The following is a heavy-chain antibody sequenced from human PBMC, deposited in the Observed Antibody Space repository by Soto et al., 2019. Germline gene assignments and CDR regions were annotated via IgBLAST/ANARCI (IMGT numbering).Heavy chain of an antibody. CDR1: GGSFSGYY. CDR3: ARGGFRAYVKDTYYYDSSGYRPFDY. Sequence: SETLSLTCAVYGGSFSGYYWSWIRQPPGKGLEWIGEINHSGSTNYNPSLKSRVTISVDTSKNQFSLKLSSVTAADTAVYYCARGGFRAYVKDTYYYDSSGYRPFDYWGQGTLVTV. CDR2: INHSGST. J-gene: IGHJ4*02. D-gene: IGHD3-22*01. V-gene: IGHV4-34*01.